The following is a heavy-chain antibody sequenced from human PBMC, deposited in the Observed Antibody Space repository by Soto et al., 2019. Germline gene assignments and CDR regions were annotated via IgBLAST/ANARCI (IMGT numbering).Heavy chain of an antibody. D-gene: IGHD3-10*01. J-gene: IGHJ6*02. V-gene: IGHV5-10-1*03. CDR2: IDPSDSYT. Sequence: EVQLVQSGAEGKKPGESLRISCKGSGYSFTSYWISWVRQMPGKGLEWMGRIDPSDSYTNYSPSFQGHVTISADKSISTAYLQWSSLKASDTAMYYCATLHPFGGHTHHYDGSGSYGGMDVWGQGTTVTVSS. CDR3: ATLHPFGGHTHHYDGSGSYGGMDV. CDR1: GYSFTSYW.